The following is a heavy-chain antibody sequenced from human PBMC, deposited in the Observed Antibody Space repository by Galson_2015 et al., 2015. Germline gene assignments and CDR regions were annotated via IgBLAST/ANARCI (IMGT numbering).Heavy chain of an antibody. J-gene: IGHJ1*01. CDR3: ATGGDSSGWSVYFQH. CDR2: FDPEDGET. D-gene: IGHD6-19*01. Sequence: QSGAEVKKPGESLKISCKVSGYTLTELSMHWVRQAPGKGLEWMGGFDPEDGETIYAQKFQGRVTMTEDTSTDTAYMELSSLRSEDTAVYYCATGGDSSGWSVYFQHWGQGTLVTVSS. V-gene: IGHV1-24*01. CDR1: GYTLTELS.